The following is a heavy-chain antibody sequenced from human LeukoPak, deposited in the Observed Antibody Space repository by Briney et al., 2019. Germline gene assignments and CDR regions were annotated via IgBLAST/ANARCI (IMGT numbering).Heavy chain of an antibody. CDR1: GFTVSSNY. CDR3: ARVRSPRVAGVWYFDY. CDR2: IYSGGST. D-gene: IGHD6-19*01. J-gene: IGHJ4*02. V-gene: IGHV3-53*01. Sequence: HPGGSLRLSCAASGFTVSSNYMSWVRQAPGKGLEWVSVIYSGGSTYYADSVKGRFTISRDNSKNTLYLQMNSLRAEDTAVYYCARVRSPRVAGVWYFDYWGQGTLVTVSS.